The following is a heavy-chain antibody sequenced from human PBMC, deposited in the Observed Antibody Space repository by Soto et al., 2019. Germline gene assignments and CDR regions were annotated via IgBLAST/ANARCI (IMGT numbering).Heavy chain of an antibody. CDR2: IWYDGSNK. V-gene: IGHV3-33*01. D-gene: IGHD3-9*01. J-gene: IGHJ6*02. Sequence: GGSLRLSCAASGFTFSSYGMHWVRQAPGKGLEWVAVIWYDGSNKYYADSVKGRFTISRDNSKNTLYLQMNSLRAEDTAVYYCARDRYFATGYYYYGMDVWGQGTTVTVSS. CDR3: ARDRYFATGYYYYGMDV. CDR1: GFTFSSYG.